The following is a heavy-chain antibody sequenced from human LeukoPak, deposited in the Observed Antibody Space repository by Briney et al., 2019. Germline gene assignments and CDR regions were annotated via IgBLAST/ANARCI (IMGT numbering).Heavy chain of an antibody. V-gene: IGHV4-61*02. J-gene: IGHJ4*02. CDR2: IYTSGST. CDR3: ATLDRGGFDY. D-gene: IGHD3-22*01. CDR1: GGSISSGSYY. Sequence: NPSQTLSLTXTVSGGSISSGSYYWSWIRQPAGKGLEWIGRIYTSGSTNYNPSLKSRVTISVDTSKNQFSLKLSSVTAADTAVYYCATLDRGGFDYWGQGTLVTVSS.